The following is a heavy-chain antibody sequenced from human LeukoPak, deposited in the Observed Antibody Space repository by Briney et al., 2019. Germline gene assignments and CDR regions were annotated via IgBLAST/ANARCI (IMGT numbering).Heavy chain of an antibody. CDR2: ISSSSSYI. D-gene: IGHD2-8*02. CDR1: GFTFSSYS. J-gene: IGHJ4*02. Sequence: GGSLRLSCAASGFTFSSYSMNWVRQAPGKGLEWVSSISSSSSYIYYTDSMKGRFTISRDNAKNSLYLQMNNLRAEDTAVYYCARDRRYFDTGGLGGPDYWGQGTLVTVSS. CDR3: ARDRRYFDTGGLGGPDY. V-gene: IGHV3-21*01.